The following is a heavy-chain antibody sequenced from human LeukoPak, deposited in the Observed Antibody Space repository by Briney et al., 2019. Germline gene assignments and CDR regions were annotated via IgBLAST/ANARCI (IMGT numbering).Heavy chain of an antibody. CDR2: ISGSGGST. J-gene: IGHJ4*02. V-gene: IGHV3-23*01. D-gene: IGHD3-10*01. Sequence: GGSLRLSCAASGFTFSSYAMSWVRQAPGKGLEWVSAISGSGGSTYYADSVKGRFTISRDNSKNTLCLQMNSLRAEDTAVYYCAKEEGITMVRGVMSYFDYWGQGTLVTVSS. CDR1: GFTFSSYA. CDR3: AKEEGITMVRGVMSYFDY.